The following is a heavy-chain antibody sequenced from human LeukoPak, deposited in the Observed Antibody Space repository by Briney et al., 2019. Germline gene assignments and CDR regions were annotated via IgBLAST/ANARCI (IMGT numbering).Heavy chain of an antibody. CDR1: GYTFTSYY. CDR3: ARERDSECSSTSCYLDY. D-gene: IGHD2-2*01. Sequence: ASVKVSCKASGYTFTSYYMHWVRQAPGQGLEWMGIINPSGGSTSYAQKFQGRVTMTRDTSISTAYMELSRLRSDDTAVYYCARERDSECSSTSCYLDYWGQGTLVTVSS. CDR2: INPSGGST. V-gene: IGHV1-46*01. J-gene: IGHJ4*02.